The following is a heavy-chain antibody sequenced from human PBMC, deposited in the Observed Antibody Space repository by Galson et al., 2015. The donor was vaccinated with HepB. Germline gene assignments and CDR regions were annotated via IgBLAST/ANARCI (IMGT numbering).Heavy chain of an antibody. CDR1: GYTLTELS. Sequence: SVKVSCKVSGYTLTELSMHWVRQAPGKGLEWMGGFDPEDGETIYAQKFQGRVTMTEDTSTDTAYMELSSLRSEDTAVYYCATPMVINYYYGMDVWGQGTTVTVSS. V-gene: IGHV1-24*01. CDR2: FDPEDGET. CDR3: ATPMVINYYYGMDV. J-gene: IGHJ6*02. D-gene: IGHD3-10*01.